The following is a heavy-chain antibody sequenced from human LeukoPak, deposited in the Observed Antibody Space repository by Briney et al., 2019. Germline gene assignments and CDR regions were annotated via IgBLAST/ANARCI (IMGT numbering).Heavy chain of an antibody. CDR1: GDSITTEHYW. CDR3: ARAPITSPFYFDY. J-gene: IGHJ4*02. CDR2: INWSGGST. Sequence: ETLSLTCDVSGDSITTEHYWWGWLRQPPGKGLEWVSGINWSGGSTGYADPLRGRFTISRDNAKNSLYLQMDSLRAGDTALYYCARAPITSPFYFDYWGQGTLVTVSS. D-gene: IGHD2-2*01. V-gene: IGHV3-20*04.